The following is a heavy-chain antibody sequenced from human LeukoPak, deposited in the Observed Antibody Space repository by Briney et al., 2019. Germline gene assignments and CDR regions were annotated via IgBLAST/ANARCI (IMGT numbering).Heavy chain of an antibody. CDR3: ARHVTADNWFDP. CDR1: GGSSSGYY. Sequence: SETLSLTCAVYGGSSSGYYWSWIRQPPGKGLEWIGSISDSGTIHYNPSLKSRVTVLVDTSKKQVSLKVNAVTAADTAVYYCARHVTADNWFDPWGQGTLVTVSS. V-gene: IGHV4-34*01. CDR2: ISDSGTI. J-gene: IGHJ5*02.